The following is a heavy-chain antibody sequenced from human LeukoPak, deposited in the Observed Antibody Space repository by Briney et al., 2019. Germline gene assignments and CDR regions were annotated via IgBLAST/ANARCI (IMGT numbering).Heavy chain of an antibody. CDR2: IYYSGST. CDR3: ARGVVPAAINIDY. D-gene: IGHD2-2*01. J-gene: IGHJ4*02. V-gene: IGHV4-30-4*08. Sequence: SQTLSLTCTVSGGSISSGDYYWSWIRQPPGKGLEWIGYIYYSGSTYYNPSLKSRVTISVDTSKNQFSLKLSSVTAADTAVYYCARGVVPAAINIDYWGQGTLVTVSS. CDR1: GGSISSGDYY.